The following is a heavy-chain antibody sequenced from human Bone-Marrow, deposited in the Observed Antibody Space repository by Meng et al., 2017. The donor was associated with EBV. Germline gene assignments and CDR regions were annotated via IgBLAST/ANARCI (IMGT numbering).Heavy chain of an antibody. CDR3: ARGRIMATIADLWYY. J-gene: IGHJ4*02. CDR2: IYYSGST. D-gene: IGHD5-12*01. V-gene: IGHV4-61*01. CDR1: GGSVSSGSYY. Sequence: QPQDAGPVLVKPSATLSLTCTVAGGSVSSGSYYWSWIRQPPGEGLEWIGYIYYSGSTNYNPLPKSRVTTSVDTSKNQFSLKLSSVTAADTAVYYCARGRIMATIADLWYYWGQGTLVTVSS.